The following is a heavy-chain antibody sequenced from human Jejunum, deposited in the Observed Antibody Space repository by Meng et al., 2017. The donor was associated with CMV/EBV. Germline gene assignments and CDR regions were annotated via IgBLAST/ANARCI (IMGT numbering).Heavy chain of an antibody. Sequence: AAGYTFTSYDINWVRQATGQGLEWMGWMNPNSGNTGYAQKFQGRVTITRNTSISTAYMELSSLRSEDTAVYYCARGRVPAAPPDYWGQGTLVTVSS. CDR2: MNPNSGNT. D-gene: IGHD2-2*01. V-gene: IGHV1-8*03. CDR3: ARGRVPAAPPDY. J-gene: IGHJ4*02. CDR1: GYTFTSYD.